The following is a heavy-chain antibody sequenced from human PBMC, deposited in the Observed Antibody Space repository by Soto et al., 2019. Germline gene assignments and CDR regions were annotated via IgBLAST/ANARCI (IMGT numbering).Heavy chain of an antibody. J-gene: IGHJ4*02. CDR1: GPTFTSYH. D-gene: IGHD1-1*01. CDR2: INPSGGST. Sequence: QIQLVQSGAEVKKPGASVTISCKSSGPTFTSYHMHWVRQAPGQGLEWMGLINPSGGSTSYAQKFPGRLTLTRDPSTRTVYMDLSRLRSEDTAVYYCARSLEYLGQGTLVSVSS. V-gene: IGHV1-46*01. CDR3: ARSLEY.